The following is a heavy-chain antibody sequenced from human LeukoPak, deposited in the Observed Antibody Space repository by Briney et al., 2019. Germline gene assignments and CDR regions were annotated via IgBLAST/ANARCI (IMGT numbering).Heavy chain of an antibody. CDR1: GFTFSDYA. J-gene: IGHJ3*02. CDR2: ISGPGDTT. D-gene: IGHD2-8*01. V-gene: IGHV3-23*01. CDR3: AKDAVERNGIYDAFDI. Sequence: GGSLRLSCAASGFTFSDYAMNWVRQAPGKGLEWVSGISGPGDTTYYADSVKGHFTISRDNSKNTLYLQMNSLRVEDTAVFYCAKDAVERNGIYDAFDIWGQGTMVTVSS.